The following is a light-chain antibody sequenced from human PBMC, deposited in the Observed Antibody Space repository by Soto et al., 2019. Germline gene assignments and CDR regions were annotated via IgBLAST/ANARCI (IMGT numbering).Light chain of an antibody. CDR3: QQYYSTPRT. Sequence: IVMTQSPDSLTVSLGARATINCKSSRSVFYSSNNKNYLAWYQQKPGQSPKLLIYWASTRESGVPDRFSGSGSGTDFTLTISSLQAGDVAVYYCQQYYSTPRTFGQGTRLEIK. CDR2: WAS. J-gene: IGKJ5*01. V-gene: IGKV4-1*01. CDR1: RSVFYSSNNKNY.